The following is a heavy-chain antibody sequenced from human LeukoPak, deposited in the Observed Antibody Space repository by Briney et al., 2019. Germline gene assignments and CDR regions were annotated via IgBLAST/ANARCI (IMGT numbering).Heavy chain of an antibody. V-gene: IGHV4-59*11. J-gene: IGHJ5*02. Sequence: SETLSLTCTVSGGSLSPHYWSWLRQSPGKGLEWIGYIFHNGSPNYNPSLKSRVTISLDTSKNQFSLKLNSVTAADTAIYYCARETSRGDYSPDLWGQGTLVTVSS. D-gene: IGHD2-15*01. CDR2: IFHNGSP. CDR1: GGSLSPHY. CDR3: ARETSRGDYSPDL.